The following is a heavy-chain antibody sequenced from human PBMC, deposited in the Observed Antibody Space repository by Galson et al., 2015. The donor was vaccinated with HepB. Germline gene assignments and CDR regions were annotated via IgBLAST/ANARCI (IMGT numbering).Heavy chain of an antibody. D-gene: IGHD3-16*01. CDR2: ISSSATTI. CDR3: ARNLRIKIHYSYSYAMDV. Sequence: SLRLSCAASGFVFSDYYMSWIRQAPGEGLEWVSYISSSATTIYYADSVKGRFTVSRDNAKNSLYLQMNSLRGEDTAIYYCARNLRIKIHYSYSYAMDVWGQGTTVTVSS. J-gene: IGHJ6*02. CDR1: GFVFSDYY. V-gene: IGHV3-11*01.